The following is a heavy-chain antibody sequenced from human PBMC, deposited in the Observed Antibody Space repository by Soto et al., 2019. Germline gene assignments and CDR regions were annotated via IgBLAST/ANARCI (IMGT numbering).Heavy chain of an antibody. J-gene: IGHJ3*02. CDR2: IYHSGST. D-gene: IGHD4-17*01. CDR3: ARDHYGDYGVFDAFDI. Sequence: QLQLQESGSGLVKPSQTLSLTCAVSGGSISSGGYSWSWIRQPPGKGLEWIGYIYHSGSTYYNPSLKSRVTISVDRSKNQCSLKLSSVTAADTAVYYCARDHYGDYGVFDAFDIWGQGTMVTVSS. V-gene: IGHV4-30-2*01. CDR1: GGSISSGGYS.